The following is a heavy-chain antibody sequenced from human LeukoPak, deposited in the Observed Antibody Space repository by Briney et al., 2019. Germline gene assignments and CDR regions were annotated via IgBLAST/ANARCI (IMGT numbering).Heavy chain of an antibody. V-gene: IGHV1-24*01. J-gene: IGHJ4*02. D-gene: IGHD3-10*01. Sequence: ASVKVSCKGSGYTLTELSMHWVRQAPGKGLGWVGGFDPEDGETIYAQKFQGRVTMTEDTSTDTAYMELSSLRSEDTAVYYCATGEAYYYGSGSYYYFDYWGQGTLVTVSS. CDR2: FDPEDGET. CDR3: ATGEAYYYGSGSYYYFDY. CDR1: GYTLTELS.